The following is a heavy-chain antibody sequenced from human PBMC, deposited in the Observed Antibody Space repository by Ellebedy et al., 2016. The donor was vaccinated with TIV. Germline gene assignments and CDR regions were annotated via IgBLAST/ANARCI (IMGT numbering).Heavy chain of an antibody. CDR3: ARDGRYNWKTPNYFYYGMDV. V-gene: IGHV4-59*11. Sequence: MPSETLSLTCKVSGESISSHYWSWIRQPPGKGREWIGYIYYSGSTNYNPSLKSRVTSSIDTAKNQFSLKLSSVTAADTAVYYCARDGRYNWKTPNYFYYGMDVWGQGTSVTVSS. D-gene: IGHD1-20*01. J-gene: IGHJ6*02. CDR1: GESISSHY. CDR2: IYYSGST.